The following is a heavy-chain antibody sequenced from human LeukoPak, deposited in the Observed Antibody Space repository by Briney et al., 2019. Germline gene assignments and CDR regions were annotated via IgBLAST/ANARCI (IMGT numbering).Heavy chain of an antibody. V-gene: IGHV3-73*01. J-gene: IGHJ6*03. D-gene: IGHD3-10*01. CDR1: GFTFSGSA. CDR3: TRHREYYYYMDV. Sequence: GGSLKLSCAASGFTFSGSAMHWVRQASGKGLEWVGRIRSKANSYATAYAASVKGRFTISRDDSKNTAYPQMNSLKTEDTAVYYCTRHREYYYYMDVWGKGTTVTVSS. CDR2: IRSKANSYAT.